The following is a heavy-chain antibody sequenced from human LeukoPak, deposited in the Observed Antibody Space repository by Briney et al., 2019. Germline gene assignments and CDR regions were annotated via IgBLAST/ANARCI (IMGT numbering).Heavy chain of an antibody. CDR1: GFTFSSYS. CDR3: AKGDTVTSLGY. CDR2: ISYDGSNK. V-gene: IGHV3-30*18. J-gene: IGHJ4*02. Sequence: GGSLRLSCAASGFTFSSYSMNWVRQAPGKGLEWVAVISYDGSNKYYADSVKGRFTISRDNSKNTLYLQMNSLRAEDTAVYYCAKGDTVTSLGYWGQGTLVTVSS. D-gene: IGHD4-17*01.